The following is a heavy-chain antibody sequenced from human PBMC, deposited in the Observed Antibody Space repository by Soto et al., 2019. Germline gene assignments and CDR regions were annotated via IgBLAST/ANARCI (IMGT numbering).Heavy chain of an antibody. CDR2: ISYDGSNK. CDR1: GFTFSSYG. J-gene: IGHJ4*02. Sequence: LRLSCAASGFTFSSYGMHWVRQAPGKGLEWVAVISYDGSNKYYADSVKGRFTISRDNSKNTLYLQMNSLRAEDTAVYYCAKDWSSSSDYWGQGTLVTVSS. CDR3: AKDWSSSSDY. V-gene: IGHV3-30*18. D-gene: IGHD6-6*01.